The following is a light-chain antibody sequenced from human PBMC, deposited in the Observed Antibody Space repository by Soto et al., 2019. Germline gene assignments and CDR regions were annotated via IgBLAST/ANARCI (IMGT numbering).Light chain of an antibody. J-gene: IGKJ1*01. Sequence: DIQMTQSPSSLSASVGDSITITCRANQSISNYLNCYQQRPGQAPKLLIYAASSFHSGVPSRFSGSGSGTDFNLTISRLQPEDYANYYCKPSYSSRTFGQGTTVEI. CDR1: QSISNY. CDR2: AAS. V-gene: IGKV1-39*01. CDR3: KPSYSSRT.